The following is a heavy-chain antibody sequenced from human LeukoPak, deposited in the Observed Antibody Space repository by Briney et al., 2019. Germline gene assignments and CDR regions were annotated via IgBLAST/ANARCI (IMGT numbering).Heavy chain of an antibody. J-gene: IGHJ4*02. Sequence: GGSLRLSCAASGFTFSSYGMHWVRQAPGKGLEWVANIKQDGSEKYYVDSVKGRFTISRDNAKNSLYLQMNSLRAEDTAVYYCARDWVRSSCTGWGQGTLVTVSS. CDR1: GFTFSSYG. V-gene: IGHV3-7*01. CDR2: IKQDGSEK. D-gene: IGHD6-13*01. CDR3: ARDWVRSSCTG.